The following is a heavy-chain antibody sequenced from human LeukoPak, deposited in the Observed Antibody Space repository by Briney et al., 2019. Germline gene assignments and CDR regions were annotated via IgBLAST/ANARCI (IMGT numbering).Heavy chain of an antibody. CDR2: IYYSGST. CDR1: GGSISSGGYY. CDR3: ARDCDGYFDY. Sequence: SETLSLTCTVSGGSISSGGYYWSWIRQHPGKGLEWIGYIYYSGSTYYDPPLRSRVTISVDTSKNQFSLKLSSVTAADTAVYYCARDCDGYFDYWGQGTLVTVSS. J-gene: IGHJ4*02. V-gene: IGHV4-31*03.